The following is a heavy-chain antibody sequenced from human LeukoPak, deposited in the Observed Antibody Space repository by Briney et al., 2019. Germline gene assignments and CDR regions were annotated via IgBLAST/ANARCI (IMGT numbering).Heavy chain of an antibody. Sequence: GGSLRLSCAAAAFTFSSYRLNWVRQAAGKGLEWVSSSSSSSSYIYYADSVKGRFTISRDNAKNSLYLQMNSLRAEDTAVYYCARDRYDILTGYSLNYFDYWGQGTLVTVSS. CDR1: AFTFSSYR. V-gene: IGHV3-21*01. CDR2: SSSSSSYI. J-gene: IGHJ4*02. D-gene: IGHD3-9*01. CDR3: ARDRYDILTGYSLNYFDY.